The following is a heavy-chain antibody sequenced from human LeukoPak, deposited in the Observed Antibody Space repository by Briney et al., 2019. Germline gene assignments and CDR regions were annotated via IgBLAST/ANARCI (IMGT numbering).Heavy chain of an antibody. CDR2: ISYDGSNK. D-gene: IGHD3-10*01. CDR1: GFTFSSYA. V-gene: IGHV3-30*04. Sequence: GGSLRLSCAASGFTFSSYAMHWVRQAPGKGLEWVAVISYDGSNKYYADSVKGRFTISRDNAKNSLYLQMNSLRAEDTAVYYCARDSSDRGVFPLDYWGQGTLVTVSS. J-gene: IGHJ4*02. CDR3: ARDSSDRGVFPLDY.